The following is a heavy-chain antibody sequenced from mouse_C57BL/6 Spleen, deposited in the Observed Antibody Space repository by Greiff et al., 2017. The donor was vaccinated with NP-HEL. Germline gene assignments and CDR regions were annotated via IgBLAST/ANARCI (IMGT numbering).Heavy chain of an antibody. CDR1: GYTFTSYW. V-gene: IGHV1-59*01. CDR3: ARGGTGSYFDY. CDR2: IDPSDSYT. Sequence: QVQLQQPGAELVRPGTSVKLSCKASGYTFTSYWMHWVKQRPGQGLEWIGVIDPSDSYTNYNQKFKGKATLTVDTSSSTAYMQLSSLTSEDSAVYYCARGGTGSYFDYWGKGTTLTVSS. D-gene: IGHD4-1*01. J-gene: IGHJ2*01.